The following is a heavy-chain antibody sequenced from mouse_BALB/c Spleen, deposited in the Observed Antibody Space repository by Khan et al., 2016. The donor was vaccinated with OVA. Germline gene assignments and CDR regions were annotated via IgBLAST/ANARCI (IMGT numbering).Heavy chain of an antibody. CDR3: ATAYFYGYYFDY. J-gene: IGHJ2*01. D-gene: IGHD1-1*01. CDR1: GFTFSSYG. CDR2: ISAGSTTI. Sequence: EVQLVESGGDLVQPGGSRKLSCAASGFTFSSYGVHWVRQAPERGLEWVAYISAGSTTISYADTVKGRFTISRDKPTNTLFLQMTSLMSEDTAIDYCATAYFYGYYFDYWGPGTTLTVSS. V-gene: IGHV5-17*02.